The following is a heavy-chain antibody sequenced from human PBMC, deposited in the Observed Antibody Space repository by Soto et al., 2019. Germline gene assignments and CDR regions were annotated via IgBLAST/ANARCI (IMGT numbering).Heavy chain of an antibody. CDR3: ARSVVPAAILAFDY. Sequence: XXTLSLACTVGGGSISRFYCRWIPQPPGKGLEWIGYISYSGSTNHNPPLNSRVTISVDTSKNQFSLKLSSVTDADTAVYYCARSVVPAAILAFDYWGQGTLVTVSS. J-gene: IGHJ4*02. V-gene: IGHV4-59*08. D-gene: IGHD2-2*02. CDR1: GGSISRFY. CDR2: ISYSGST.